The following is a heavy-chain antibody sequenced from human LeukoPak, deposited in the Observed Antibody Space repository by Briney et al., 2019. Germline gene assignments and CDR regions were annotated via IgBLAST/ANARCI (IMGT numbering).Heavy chain of an antibody. Sequence: GGSLRLSCAASGFTFDDYAMHWVRQAPGKGLGWVSGISWNSGSIGYADSVKGRFTISRDNSKNTLYLQMNSLRAEDTAVYYCARRYCSGGSCYSFRGDWFDPWGQGTLVTVSS. CDR3: ARRYCSGGSCYSFRGDWFDP. CDR1: GFTFDDYA. D-gene: IGHD2-15*01. CDR2: ISWNSGSI. V-gene: IGHV3-9*01. J-gene: IGHJ5*02.